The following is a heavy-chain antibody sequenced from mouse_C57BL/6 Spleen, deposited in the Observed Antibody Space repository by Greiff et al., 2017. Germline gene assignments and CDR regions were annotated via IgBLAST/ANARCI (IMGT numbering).Heavy chain of an antibody. CDR2: IYPGNSDT. J-gene: IGHJ2*01. CDR3: TRFSFITTVVSFDY. CDR1: GYTFTSYW. V-gene: IGHV1-5*01. D-gene: IGHD1-1*01. Sequence: VQLQQSGTVLARPGASVKMSCKTSGYTFTSYWMHWVKQRPGQGLEWIGAIYPGNSDTSYNQKFKGKAKLTAVTSASTAYMELSSLTNEDSAVYYCTRFSFITTVVSFDYWGQGTTLTVSS.